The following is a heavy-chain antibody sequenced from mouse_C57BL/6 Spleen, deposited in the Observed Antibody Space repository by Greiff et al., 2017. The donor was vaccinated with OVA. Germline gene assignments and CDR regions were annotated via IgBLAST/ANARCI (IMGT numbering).Heavy chain of an antibody. Sequence: VKVVESGAELVRPGASVTLSCKASGYTFTDYEMHWVKQTPVHGLEWIGAIDPETGGTAYNQKFKGKAILTADKSSSTAYLELRSLTSEDSAVYYCRGGAYWGQGTLVTVSA. J-gene: IGHJ3*01. CDR1: GYTFTDYE. CDR3: RGGAY. CDR2: IDPETGGT. V-gene: IGHV1-15*01.